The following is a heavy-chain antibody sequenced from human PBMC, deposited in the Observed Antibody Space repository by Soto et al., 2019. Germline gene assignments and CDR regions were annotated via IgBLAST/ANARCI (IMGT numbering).Heavy chain of an antibody. J-gene: IGHJ4*02. CDR2: ISFDGRKT. CDR1: GFTFSAHG. CDR3: ASPSSSGNHYRGPFLLLRFDH. Sequence: QVQMVESGGGVVQPGSSLRLSCLVSGFTFSAHGAHWVRKAPGKGLEWVAFISFDGRKTDYGDSMKGRFSISRDDSKRTLYLQLDRLTPDDTAVYYCASPSSSGNHYRGPFLLLRFDHWGQGALVTVSS. V-gene: IGHV3-30*03. D-gene: IGHD1-26*01.